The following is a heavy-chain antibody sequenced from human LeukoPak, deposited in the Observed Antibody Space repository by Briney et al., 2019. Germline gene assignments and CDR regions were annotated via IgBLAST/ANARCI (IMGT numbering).Heavy chain of an antibody. J-gene: IGHJ4*02. D-gene: IGHD6-13*01. CDR1: GGSISSSSYY. V-gene: IGHV4-39*06. CDR3: ARVSRYSSSWGNQVPSAFDY. CDR2: IYYSGST. Sequence: SETLSLTCTVSGGSISSSSYYWGWIRQPPGKGLEWIGSIYYSGSTYYNPSLKSRVTISVDTSKNQFTLKLSSVTAADTAVYYCARVSRYSSSWGNQVPSAFDYWGQGTLVTVSS.